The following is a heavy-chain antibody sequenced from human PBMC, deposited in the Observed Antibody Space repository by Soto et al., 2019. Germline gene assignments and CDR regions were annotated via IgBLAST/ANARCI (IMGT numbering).Heavy chain of an antibody. Sequence: QVQLQESGPGLVKPSQTLSLNCTVSGGSITSGGYYWSWIRQHPGRGLEWIGYIHYSGTSLYNPSLKSRVTMSVDTSNNQFSLKLSSVTAAYTVVYYCAIAPPSAYSNYGFDNWGQGTLVTVSS. J-gene: IGHJ4*02. V-gene: IGHV4-31*03. CDR3: AIAPPSAYSNYGFDN. D-gene: IGHD4-4*01. CDR2: IHYSGTS. CDR1: GGSITSGGYY.